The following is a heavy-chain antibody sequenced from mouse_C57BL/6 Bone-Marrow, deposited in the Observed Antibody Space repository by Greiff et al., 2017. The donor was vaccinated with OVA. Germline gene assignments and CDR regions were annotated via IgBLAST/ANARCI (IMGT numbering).Heavy chain of an antibody. CDR1: GFNFKNTY. J-gene: IGHJ1*03. V-gene: IGHV14-3*01. D-gene: IGHD2-3*01. CDR3: ASTYDGYPNGYVDD. CDR2: IDPANGNT. Sequence: VQLQQSVAELVRPGASVKLSCTASGFNFKNTYMHWVKQRPEQGLEWIGRIDPANGNTKYAPKFQGKATITADTSSNTAYLQLSSLTSEDTAIYYGASTYDGYPNGYVDDWGKGTTVTVSS.